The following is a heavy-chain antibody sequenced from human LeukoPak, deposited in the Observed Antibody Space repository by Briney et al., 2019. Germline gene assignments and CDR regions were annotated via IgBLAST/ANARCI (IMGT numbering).Heavy chain of an antibody. CDR1: GGSISSGGYY. CDR3: ARGYYYVHPGPVDY. Sequence: PSETLSLTCTVSGGSISSGGYYWSWIRQHPGKGLEWIGYIYYSGSTYYNPSLKSRVTISVDTSKNQFSLKLSSVTAADTAVYYCARGYYYVHPGPVDYWGQGTLVTVSS. J-gene: IGHJ4*02. D-gene: IGHD3-10*02. CDR2: IYYSGST. V-gene: IGHV4-31*03.